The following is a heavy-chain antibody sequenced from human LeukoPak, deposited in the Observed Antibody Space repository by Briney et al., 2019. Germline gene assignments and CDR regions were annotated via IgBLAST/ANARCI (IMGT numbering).Heavy chain of an antibody. V-gene: IGHV4-4*02. CDR1: GGSISSSNW. CDR3: AREGGPYRPLDY. Sequence: SEPRSLTCAVSGGSISSSNWWNWVRQPPGKGRGWIGEVNLQGSTNYNPSLMGRVAISVDTSENHISLQLTSVTAADTAVYYCAREGGPYRPLDYSGQGTLVTVSS. J-gene: IGHJ4*02. CDR2: VNLQGST.